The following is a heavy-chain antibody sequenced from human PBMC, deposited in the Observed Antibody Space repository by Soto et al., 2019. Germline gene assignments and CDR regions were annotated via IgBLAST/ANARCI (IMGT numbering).Heavy chain of an antibody. J-gene: IGHJ6*02. Sequence: GGSLRLSCAASGFTFSSYSMSWIRQAPGKGLEWVSYISSSSSYTNYADSVKGRFTISRDNAKNSLYLQMNSLRAEDTAVYYCARDIVVVPATTYYYYGMDVWGQGTTVTVSS. CDR2: ISSSSSYT. CDR3: ARDIVVVPATTYYYYGMDV. V-gene: IGHV3-21*05. CDR1: GFTFSSYS. D-gene: IGHD2-2*01.